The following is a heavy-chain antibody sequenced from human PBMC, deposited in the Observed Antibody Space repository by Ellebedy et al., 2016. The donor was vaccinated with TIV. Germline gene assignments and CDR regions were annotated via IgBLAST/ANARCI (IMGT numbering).Heavy chain of an antibody. CDR1: GYIFTTYA. V-gene: IGHV1-3*01. CDR3: ARDNRIQLWLGWFDP. CDR2: INAGNGNT. J-gene: IGHJ5*02. D-gene: IGHD5-18*01. Sequence: ASVKVSCKASGYIFTTYAMHWVRQAPGQRLEWMGWINAGNGNTKYSQKFQGRVTITRDTSASTAYMELSSLRSEDTAVYYCARDNRIQLWLGWFDPWGQGTLVTVSS.